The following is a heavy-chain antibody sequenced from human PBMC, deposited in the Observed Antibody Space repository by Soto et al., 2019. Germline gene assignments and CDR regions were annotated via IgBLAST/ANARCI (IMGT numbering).Heavy chain of an antibody. V-gene: IGHV1-69*02. CDR3: ARGPTYSSGSYLGF. Sequence: QVQLVQSGAEVKKPGSSVEVSCKASGGTFSNYTISWVRQAPGQGLEWMGRIIPRLNIANYAQKFQGRVTMTADRSTRTTYMELCSLTSDYTAVYYCARGPTYSSGSYLGFWVQGTLVTVSS. D-gene: IGHD3-10*01. CDR1: GGTFSNYT. J-gene: IGHJ4*02. CDR2: IIPRLNIA.